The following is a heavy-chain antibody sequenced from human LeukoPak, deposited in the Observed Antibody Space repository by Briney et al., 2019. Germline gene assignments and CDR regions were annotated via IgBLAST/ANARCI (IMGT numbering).Heavy chain of an antibody. CDR1: GFTFTDHW. CDR3: GRDAALGSGGIDY. D-gene: IGHD3-10*01. CDR2: IRSDGRDT. V-gene: IGHV3-74*01. Sequence: GGSLRLSCAASGFTFTDHWMHWVRQAPGKGLVWVSRIRSDGRDTNYADSVKGRFTISRDNAKNTLYLQMNSLGAEDTAVYYCGRDAALGSGGIDYWGQGVLVTVSS. J-gene: IGHJ4*02.